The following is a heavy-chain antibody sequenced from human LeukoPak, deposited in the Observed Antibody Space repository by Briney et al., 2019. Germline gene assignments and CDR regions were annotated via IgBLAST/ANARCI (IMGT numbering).Heavy chain of an antibody. V-gene: IGHV1-18*01. CDR1: GYTFTSYG. CDR3: ARAFTIFGVVILSSGMDV. D-gene: IGHD3-3*01. J-gene: IGHJ6*02. Sequence: ASLTVSCKSSGYTFTSYGISWMRQAPGQGIEWMGWISAYNGNTNYAQKLQGRVTMTTDTSTSTAYMELRSLRPDDTAVYYCARAFTIFGVVILSSGMDVWGQGTTVTVSS. CDR2: ISAYNGNT.